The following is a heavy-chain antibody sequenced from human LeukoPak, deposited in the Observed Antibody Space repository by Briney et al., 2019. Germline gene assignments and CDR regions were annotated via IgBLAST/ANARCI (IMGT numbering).Heavy chain of an antibody. D-gene: IGHD6-13*01. Sequence: SETLSLTCAVYGGSFSGYYWSWIRQPPGKGLEWIGEINHSGSTNYNPSLKSRVTISVDTSKNQFSLKLSSVTAADTAVYYCARGFGSSFGYWGQGTLVTVSS. CDR3: ARGFGSSFGY. CDR2: INHSGST. V-gene: IGHV4-34*01. J-gene: IGHJ4*02. CDR1: GGSFSGYY.